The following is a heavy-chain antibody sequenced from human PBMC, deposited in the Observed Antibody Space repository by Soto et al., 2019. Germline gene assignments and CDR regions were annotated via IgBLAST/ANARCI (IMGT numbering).Heavy chain of an antibody. D-gene: IGHD1-26*01. CDR2: ISGSGTST. J-gene: IGHJ6*02. V-gene: IGHV3-23*01. CDR3: AQGPTTFSGSHNYYYGMDV. CDR1: GITFSSRA. Sequence: GGSLRLSCTASGITFSSRAMSWVRQAPGKGLEWVSAISGSGTSTYYADSVKGRFTISQDNSKNTLYLQMNTLRAEDTAVYSCAQGPTTFSGSHNYYYGMDVWGPGTTVTVSS.